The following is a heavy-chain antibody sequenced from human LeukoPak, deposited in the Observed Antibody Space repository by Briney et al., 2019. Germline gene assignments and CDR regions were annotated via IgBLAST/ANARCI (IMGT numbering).Heavy chain of an antibody. Sequence: GGSLRLSCAASGFTFSSYWMSWDRQAPGQGLEWVANIKQDGSEKYYVDSVKGRFTISRDNAKNSLYLQMNSLRAEDTAVYYCARHYYDSSGYYLSYYYYGMDVWGQGTTVTVSS. V-gene: IGHV3-7*01. D-gene: IGHD3-22*01. CDR1: GFTFSSYW. CDR2: IKQDGSEK. J-gene: IGHJ6*02. CDR3: ARHYYDSSGYYLSYYYYGMDV.